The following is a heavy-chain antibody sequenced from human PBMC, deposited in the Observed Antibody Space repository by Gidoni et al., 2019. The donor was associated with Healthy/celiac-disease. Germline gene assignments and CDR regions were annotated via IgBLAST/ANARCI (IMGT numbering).Heavy chain of an antibody. CDR2: INQSGST. CDR3: ARRGRRGYCSSTSCYEAGYYYYYYMDV. D-gene: IGHD2-2*01. CDR1: GGSFSGYY. Sequence: QVQLQQWGAGLLKPSETLSLTCAVYGGSFSGYYWSWIRQPPGKGLEWIGEINQSGSTNYNPSLKSRVTISVDTSKNQFSLKLSSVTAADTAVYYCARRGRRGYCSSTSCYEAGYYYYYYMDVWGKGTTVTVSS. V-gene: IGHV4-34*01. J-gene: IGHJ6*03.